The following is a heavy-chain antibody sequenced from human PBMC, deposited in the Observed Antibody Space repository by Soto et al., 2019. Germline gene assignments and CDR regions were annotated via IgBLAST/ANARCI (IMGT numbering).Heavy chain of an antibody. D-gene: IGHD3-3*01. V-gene: IGHV4-34*01. J-gene: IGHJ5*02. CDR1: GGSFSGYY. Sequence: SETLSLTCAVYGGSFSGYYWSWIRQPPGKGLEWIGEINHSGSTNYNPSLKSRVTISVDTSKNQFSLKLSSVTAADKAVYYCARGITYYDFWSGYCNWFDPWGQGTLVTVS. CDR2: INHSGST. CDR3: ARGITYYDFWSGYCNWFDP.